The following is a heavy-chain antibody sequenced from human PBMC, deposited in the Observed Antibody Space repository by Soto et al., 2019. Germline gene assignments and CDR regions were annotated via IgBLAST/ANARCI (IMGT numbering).Heavy chain of an antibody. Sequence: SETLSLTCTVSGGSISSGDYYWSWIRQPPGKGLEWIGVIYYSGTTHYNPSLKSRVTISVDTSKNQFSLKLSSVTAADTAVYYCARAPREYYFDYWGQGTLVTVSS. J-gene: IGHJ4*02. CDR2: IYYSGTT. CDR1: GGSISSGDYY. V-gene: IGHV4-30-4*01. CDR3: ARAPREYYFDY.